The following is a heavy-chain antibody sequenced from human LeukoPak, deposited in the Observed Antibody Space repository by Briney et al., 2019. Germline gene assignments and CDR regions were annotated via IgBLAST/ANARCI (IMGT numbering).Heavy chain of an antibody. V-gene: IGHV1-69*05. CDR3: ARSPALRYCSSTSCPMFAFDI. D-gene: IGHD2-2*01. CDR1: VGTFSSYA. J-gene: IGHJ3*02. Sequence: SVKVSCKASVGTFSSYAISWVRQAPGQGLEGMGRIIPIFGTANYAQKFQGRVTITTDESTSTAYMELSSLRSEDTAVYYCARSPALRYCSSTSCPMFAFDIWGQGTMVTVSS. CDR2: IIPIFGTA.